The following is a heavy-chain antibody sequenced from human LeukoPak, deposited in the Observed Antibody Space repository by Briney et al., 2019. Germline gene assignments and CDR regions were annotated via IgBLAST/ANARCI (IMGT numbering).Heavy chain of an antibody. D-gene: IGHD1-7*01. CDR1: GFTFSDYY. V-gene: IGHV3-20*04. CDR2: INWNGGST. Sequence: PGGSLRLSCAASGFTFSDYYMSWVRQAPGKGLEWVSGINWNGGSTGYADSVKGRFTISRDNAKNSLYLQMNSLRAEDTALYYCARDGYNWNYVLHAFEIWGQGTMVTVSS. CDR3: ARDGYNWNYVLHAFEI. J-gene: IGHJ3*02.